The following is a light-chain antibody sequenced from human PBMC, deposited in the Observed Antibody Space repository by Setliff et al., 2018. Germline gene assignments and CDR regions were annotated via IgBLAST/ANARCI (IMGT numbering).Light chain of an antibody. CDR3: CSYAGTNIFYV. V-gene: IGLV2-11*01. CDR1: SSDVGAYNY. J-gene: IGLJ1*01. CDR2: AVS. Sequence: QSVLTQPRSVSGSPGLSVTISCTGTSSDVGAYNYVSWYQQHPGKAPKLMISAVSERPSGVPDRFSGSKSGNTASLTISGLQAEDEADYYCCSYAGTNIFYVFGTGTKVTVL.